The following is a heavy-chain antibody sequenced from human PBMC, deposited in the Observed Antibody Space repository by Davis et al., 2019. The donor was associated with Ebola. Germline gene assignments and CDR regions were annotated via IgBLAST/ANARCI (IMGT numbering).Heavy chain of an antibody. D-gene: IGHD2-2*01. CDR3: ARGRDIVVVPAATGKYGMDV. V-gene: IGHV3-21*01. CDR1: GFTFSSYS. J-gene: IGHJ6*02. Sequence: GESLKISCAASGFTFSSYSMNWVRQAPGKGLEWVSSISSSSSYIYYADSVKGRFTISRDNAKNSLYLQMNSLRAEDTAVYYCARGRDIVVVPAATGKYGMDVWGQGTTVTVSS. CDR2: ISSSSSYI.